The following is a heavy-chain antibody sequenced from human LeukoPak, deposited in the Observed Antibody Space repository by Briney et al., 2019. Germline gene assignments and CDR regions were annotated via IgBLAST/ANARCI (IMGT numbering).Heavy chain of an antibody. CDR2: IYTSGST. Sequence: PSQTLSLTCTVSGGSISSGSYYWSSIRQPAGKGLEWIGRIYTSGSTNYNPSLKSRVTISVDTSKNQFSLKLSSVTAADTAVYYCARELLGPQAYNWFDPWGQGTLVTVSS. D-gene: IGHD3-16*01. V-gene: IGHV4-61*02. CDR1: GGSISSGSYY. J-gene: IGHJ5*02. CDR3: ARELLGPQAYNWFDP.